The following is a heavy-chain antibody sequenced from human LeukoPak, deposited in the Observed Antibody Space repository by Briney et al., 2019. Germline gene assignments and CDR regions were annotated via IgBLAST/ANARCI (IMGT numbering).Heavy chain of an antibody. D-gene: IGHD3/OR15-3a*01. CDR1: GFNFYNAW. J-gene: IGHJ4*02. V-gene: IGHV3-15*01. CDR2: IRSGTDGGTA. CDR3: TAWTDLYDY. Sequence: GGSLRLSCAASGFNFYNAWMSWVRQAPGKGLEWVGRIRSGTDGGTADYAAPVKGRFIIPRDDSRDTLYLQMNSLRIEDTAVYYCTAWTDLYDYWGQGTLVTVSS.